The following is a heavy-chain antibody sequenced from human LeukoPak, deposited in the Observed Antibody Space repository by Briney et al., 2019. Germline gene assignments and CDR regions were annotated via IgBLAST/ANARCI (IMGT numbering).Heavy chain of an antibody. J-gene: IGHJ1*01. CDR2: IKSDGRT. CDR3: ARAPSEIGGYYPEYFRH. CDR1: GFTFSNYW. Sequence: GGSLRHSCAAAGFTFSNYWMHWVRQAPGKGLVWVSRIKSDGRTNYADSVEGRFTISRDNAKNTVSLQMNSLRAEDTGVYCCARAPSEIGGYYPEYFRHWGQGTLVTVSS. V-gene: IGHV3-74*01. D-gene: IGHD3-22*01.